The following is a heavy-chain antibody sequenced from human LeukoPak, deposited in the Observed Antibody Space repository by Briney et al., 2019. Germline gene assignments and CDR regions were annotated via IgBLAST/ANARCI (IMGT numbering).Heavy chain of an antibody. J-gene: IGHJ3*02. CDR1: GGPISSTSYY. CDR3: ARDLYSSRTNDAFVI. Sequence: SETLSLTCTVSGGPISSTSYYWGWLRQPPGKGLEWIGSIYYSGSTYYNPSLKSRVTISVGTSKNQFSLKLSSVTAADTAVYYCARDLYSSRTNDAFVIWGQGTMVTVSS. D-gene: IGHD6-13*01. V-gene: IGHV4-39*07. CDR2: IYYSGST.